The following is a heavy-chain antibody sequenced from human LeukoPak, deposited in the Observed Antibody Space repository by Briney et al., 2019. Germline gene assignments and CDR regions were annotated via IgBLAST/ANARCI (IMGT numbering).Heavy chain of an antibody. CDR3: ARVVGYCSSTSCERGDFDAFDI. D-gene: IGHD2-2*01. CDR2: IYYSGST. CDR1: GGSISSYY. Sequence: SETLSLTCTVSGGSISSYYWSWIRQPPGKGLEWIGYIYYSGSTNYNPSLKSRVTISVDTSKNQFSLKLSSVTAADTAVYYCARVVGYCSSTSCERGDFDAFDIWGQGTMVTVSS. V-gene: IGHV4-59*01. J-gene: IGHJ3*02.